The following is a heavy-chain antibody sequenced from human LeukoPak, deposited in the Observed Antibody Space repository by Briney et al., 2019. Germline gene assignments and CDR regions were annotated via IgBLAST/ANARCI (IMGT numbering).Heavy chain of an antibody. J-gene: IGHJ4*02. CDR3: AEDGDDSSGLYY. CDR2: ISYDGSNK. D-gene: IGHD3-22*01. CDR1: GFTFSSYG. Sequence: GGSLRLSCAASGFTFSSYGMHWVRQAPGKGLEWVAVISYDGSNKYYADSVKGRFTISRDNSKNTLYLQMNSLRAEDTAVYYCAEDGDDSSGLYYWGQGTLVTVSS. V-gene: IGHV3-30*18.